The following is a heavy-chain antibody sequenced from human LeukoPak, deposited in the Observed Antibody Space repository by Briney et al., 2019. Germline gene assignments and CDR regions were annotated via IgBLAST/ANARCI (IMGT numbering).Heavy chain of an antibody. D-gene: IGHD2-21*01. CDR2: INHSGST. V-gene: IGHV4-34*01. Sequence: SETLSLTCAVYGGSFSGYYWSWIRQPPGKGLEWIGEINHSGSTNYNPSLKGRVTISVDTSRNQFSLILSSVTAADTAVYYCVGGDMSSIHYYGMDVWGQGTTVTVSS. CDR3: VGGDMSSIHYYGMDV. CDR1: GGSFSGYY. J-gene: IGHJ6*02.